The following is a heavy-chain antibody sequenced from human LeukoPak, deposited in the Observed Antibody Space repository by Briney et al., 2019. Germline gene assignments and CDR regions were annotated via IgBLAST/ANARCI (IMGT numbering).Heavy chain of an antibody. CDR1: GFTFSNYG. V-gene: IGHV3-30*02. CDR3: ARDAYYYGSGRKYYFDY. Sequence: GGSLRLSCAASGFTFSNYGMHWVRQAPGKGLEWVAFLRNDGSKRYYADSVKGRFTFYRDKPKNTLYLQMNSLRAEDTAVYYCARDAYYYGSGRKYYFDYWGQGTLVTVSS. D-gene: IGHD3-10*01. CDR2: LRNDGSKR. J-gene: IGHJ4*02.